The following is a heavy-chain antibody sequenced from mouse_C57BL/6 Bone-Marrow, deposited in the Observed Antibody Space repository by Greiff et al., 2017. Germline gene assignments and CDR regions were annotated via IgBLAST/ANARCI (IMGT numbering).Heavy chain of an antibody. CDR3: PLLRYAMDY. CDR1: GYTFTDYA. D-gene: IGHD1-2*01. V-gene: IGHV1-67*01. CDR2: ISTYYGDA. Sequence: VQLQQSGPELVRPGVSVKISCKGSGYTFTDYAMHWVKQSPGKRLEWIGVISTYYGDASYNQKFKDKATLTVDKSSSTAYMELARLTSEDSAVYDCPLLRYAMDYWGQGTSVTVSS. J-gene: IGHJ4*01.